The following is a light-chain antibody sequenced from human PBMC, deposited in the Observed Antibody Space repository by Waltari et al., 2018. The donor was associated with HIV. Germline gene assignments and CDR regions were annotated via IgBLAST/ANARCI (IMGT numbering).Light chain of an antibody. V-gene: IGLV2-23*02. CDR1: SSDVGGYNV. CDR2: DVI. CDR3: CSYAGSSTWV. J-gene: IGLJ3*02. Sequence: QSALTQPASVSGSPEPSITISCPGTSSDVGGYNVVSWYQQHPGKAPKHLIHDVIKRPSGVSTRFSGSKSGNTASMTISGLQADDEADYYCCSYAGSSTWVFGGGTKLTVL.